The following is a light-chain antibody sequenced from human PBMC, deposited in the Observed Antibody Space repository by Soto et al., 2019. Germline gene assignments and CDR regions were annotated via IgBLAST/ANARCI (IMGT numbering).Light chain of an antibody. J-gene: IGKJ2*01. CDR1: QSVSSRN. V-gene: IGKV3-20*01. Sequence: EILLTQSPGTVSLSPGERATLSCRASQSVSSRNLAWYRQKPGQAPSLRIFVASNRATGIPDRFSGSGSGTDFPLTISRLEPEDCAVYYCLRYGDSPPAYTFGQGTKLEIK. CDR2: VAS. CDR3: LRYGDSPPAYT.